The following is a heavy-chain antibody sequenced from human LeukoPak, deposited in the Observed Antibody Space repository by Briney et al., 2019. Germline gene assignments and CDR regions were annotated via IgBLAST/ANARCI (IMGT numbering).Heavy chain of an antibody. J-gene: IGHJ4*02. CDR3: ARADSSGYYYFGLY. D-gene: IGHD3-22*01. CDR1: GFTVSTNY. Sequence: GGSLRLSCAASGFTVSTNYMNWVRQAPGKGLEWVSVIHSGGNTYYADSVKGRFTISRDNSKNSLYLQMNSLRAEDTAVYYCARADSSGYYYFGLYWGQGTLVTVSS. CDR2: IHSGGNT. V-gene: IGHV3-53*01.